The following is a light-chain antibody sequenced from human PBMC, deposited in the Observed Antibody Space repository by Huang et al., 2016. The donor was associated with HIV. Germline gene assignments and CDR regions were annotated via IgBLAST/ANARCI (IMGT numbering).Light chain of an antibody. CDR2: DAS. V-gene: IGKV1-33*01. J-gene: IGKJ2*01. Sequence: DIQMTQSPSSLSASVGDRVTITCQASQDISNYLNWYQQKPGKAPKLPIYDASNLETGVPSRFSGSGSGTDFTFTISSLQPEDIATYYCQQCDNLPYTFGPGTKLEIK. CDR1: QDISNY. CDR3: QQCDNLPYT.